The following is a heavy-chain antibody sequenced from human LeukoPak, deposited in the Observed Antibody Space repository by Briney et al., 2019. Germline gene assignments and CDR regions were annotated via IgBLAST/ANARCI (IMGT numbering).Heavy chain of an antibody. CDR3: AKYYDSSGYRHLDY. Sequence: PGGSLRLSCAASGFTFSSYAMSWVRQAPGMGLEWVSAISGSGGSTYYADSVKGRFTISRDNSKNTLYLQMNSLRAEDTAVYYCAKYYDSSGYRHLDYWGQGTLVTVSS. CDR2: ISGSGGST. CDR1: GFTFSSYA. V-gene: IGHV3-23*01. J-gene: IGHJ4*02. D-gene: IGHD3-22*01.